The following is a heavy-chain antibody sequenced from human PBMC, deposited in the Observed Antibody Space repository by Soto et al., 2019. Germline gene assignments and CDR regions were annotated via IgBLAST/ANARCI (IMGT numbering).Heavy chain of an antibody. V-gene: IGHV4-59*12. CDR3: ARVDSGSYYSGIFDY. CDR2: IYYSGST. D-gene: IGHD3-10*01. J-gene: IGHJ4*02. Sequence: SETPSLTFTVSGASISNYFWSWIRLSPGKGLEWIGYIYYSGSTKYNPSLKSRVAISIDTSKSQFSLKLNSVTAADTAVYYCARVDSGSYYSGIFDYWGQGTLVTVSS. CDR1: GASISNYF.